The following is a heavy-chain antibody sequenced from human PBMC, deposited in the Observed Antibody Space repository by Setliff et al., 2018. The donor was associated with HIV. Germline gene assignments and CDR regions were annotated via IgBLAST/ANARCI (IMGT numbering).Heavy chain of an antibody. J-gene: IGHJ5*01. CDR2: IYPGDSDT. D-gene: IGHD3-3*01. CDR1: GYTFTNYW. Sequence: PGESLKISCRGSGYTFTNYWIGWVRQMPGRGLEWMGIIYPGDSDTRYSPSFEGQVTMSADKSINTAYLQWNSLKASDTAMYYCARQPTDTSGYNNWFDSWGQGTRVTVSS. CDR3: ARQPTDTSGYNNWFDS. V-gene: IGHV5-51*01.